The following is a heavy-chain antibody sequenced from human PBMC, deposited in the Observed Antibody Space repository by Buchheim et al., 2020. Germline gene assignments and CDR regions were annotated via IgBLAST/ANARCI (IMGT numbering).Heavy chain of an antibody. CDR2: VSSSGGTT. CDR1: EFMFSSFA. D-gene: IGHD2-15*01. Sequence: EVQLLESGGGSVKPGGSLRLSCAASEFMFSSFAMSWVRQAPGKGLEWVSTVSSSGGTTYYADSVKGRFTIFRDNSKNTLYLQMNSLRDEDTAVYYCAAPPPWLGYCSDATCLGWFGPWGQGAL. CDR3: AAPPPWLGYCSDATCLGWFGP. J-gene: IGHJ5*02. V-gene: IGHV3-23*01.